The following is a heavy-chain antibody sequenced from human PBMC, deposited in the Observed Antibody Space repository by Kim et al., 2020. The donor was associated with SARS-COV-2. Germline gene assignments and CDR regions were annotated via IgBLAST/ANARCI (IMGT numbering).Heavy chain of an antibody. D-gene: IGHD6-19*01. Sequence: SETLSLTCTVSGGSIISSSYYWGWIRQPPGKGLEWIGSIYYSGNTYYNPSLKSRVTISVDTSKNQFSLKLSSVTAADTAVYYCAGGGVSYSSGWYPTGGAFDIWGQGTMVTVSS. CDR3: AGGGVSYSSGWYPTGGAFDI. CDR2: IYYSGNT. V-gene: IGHV4-39*01. CDR1: GGSIISSSYY. J-gene: IGHJ3*02.